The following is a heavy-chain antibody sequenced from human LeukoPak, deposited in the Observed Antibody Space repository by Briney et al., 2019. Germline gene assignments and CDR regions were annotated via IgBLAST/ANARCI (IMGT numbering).Heavy chain of an antibody. J-gene: IGHJ3*02. CDR1: GFTFSSYS. V-gene: IGHV3-21*01. CDR3: ARDFHYDSSGLDAFDI. CDR2: ISSSSSYI. Sequence: GGSLRLSCAASGFTFSSYSMNWVRQAPGKGLEWVSSISSSSSYIYYADSVKGRLTISRDNAKNSLYLQMNSLRAEDTAVYYCARDFHYDSSGLDAFDIWGQGTMVTVSS. D-gene: IGHD3-22*01.